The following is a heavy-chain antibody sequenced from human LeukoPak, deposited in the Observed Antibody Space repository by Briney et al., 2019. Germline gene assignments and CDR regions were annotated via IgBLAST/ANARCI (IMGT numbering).Heavy chain of an antibody. V-gene: IGHV4-39*01. Sequence: SETLPLTCTVSGGSISSGSYFWIWIRQPPGMGLEWIGSINYRGSTYYNPSLKSRVTISVDTSKNQFSLKLSSVTAADTALYYCARQIAVAGEWAFDIWGQGTMVTVSS. D-gene: IGHD6-19*01. CDR1: GGSISSGSYF. CDR3: ARQIAVAGEWAFDI. CDR2: INYRGST. J-gene: IGHJ3*02.